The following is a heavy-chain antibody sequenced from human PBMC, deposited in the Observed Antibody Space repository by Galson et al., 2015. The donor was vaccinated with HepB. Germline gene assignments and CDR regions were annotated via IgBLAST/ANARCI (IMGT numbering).Heavy chain of an antibody. J-gene: IGHJ4*02. V-gene: IGHV3-66*01. CDR2: IFSDGRT. CDR1: GFTVSTNF. CDR3: ARAYTSSWYGVN. D-gene: IGHD6-13*01. Sequence: SLRLSCAASGFTVSTNFMSWVRQAPGKGLEWVSVIFSDGRTYYADSVTGRFTISRDRSRNTLFLQMSSLRAEDTAVYYCARAYTSSWYGVNWGQGTLVTVSS.